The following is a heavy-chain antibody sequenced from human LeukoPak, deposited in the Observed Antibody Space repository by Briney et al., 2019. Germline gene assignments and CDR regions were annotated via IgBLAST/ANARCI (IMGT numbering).Heavy chain of an antibody. CDR2: ISAYNGNT. CDR3: ARRGSGWAYNWFDP. V-gene: IGHV1-18*01. Sequence: ASVKVSCTASGYTFTSYGFSWVRQAPGQGLEWMRWISAYNGNTNYSQKLQGSVTMITGTSTSKAYMELRSLRSDDTAVYYCARRGSGWAYNWFDPWGQGTLVTVSS. J-gene: IGHJ5*02. D-gene: IGHD6-19*01. CDR1: GYTFTSYG.